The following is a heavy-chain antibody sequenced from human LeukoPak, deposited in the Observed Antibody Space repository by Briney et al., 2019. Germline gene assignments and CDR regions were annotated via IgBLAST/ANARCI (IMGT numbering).Heavy chain of an antibody. D-gene: IGHD6-19*01. J-gene: IGHJ4*02. CDR2: IYNGGST. CDR3: ARDDIAVAGKDY. V-gene: IGHV3-66*01. Sequence: GGSLRLSCAASGFTVSSNSMSWVRQAPGKGLEWVSVIYNGGSTYYADSVKGRFTISRDNSKNTLYLQMNSLRAEDTAVYYCARDDIAVAGKDYWGQGTLVTVSS. CDR1: GFTVSSNS.